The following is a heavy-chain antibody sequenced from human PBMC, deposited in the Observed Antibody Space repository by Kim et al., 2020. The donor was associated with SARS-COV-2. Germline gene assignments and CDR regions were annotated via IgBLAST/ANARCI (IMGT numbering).Heavy chain of an antibody. CDR1: GYTFTSYY. CDR2: INPSGGST. Sequence: ASVKVSCKASGYTFTSYYMHWVRQAPGQGLEWMGIINPSGGSTSYAQKFQGRVTMTRDTSTSTVYMELSSLRSEDTAVYYCARVRRDGYNSADYYYYGMDVWGQGTTVTVSS. D-gene: IGHD5-12*01. J-gene: IGHJ6*02. CDR3: ARVRRDGYNSADYYYYGMDV. V-gene: IGHV1-46*01.